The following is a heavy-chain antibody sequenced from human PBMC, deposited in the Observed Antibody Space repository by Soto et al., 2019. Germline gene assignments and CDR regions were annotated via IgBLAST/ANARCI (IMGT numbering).Heavy chain of an antibody. CDR1: GASVSSDNYY. V-gene: IGHV4-61*01. Sequence: QVQLQESGPGLVKPSETLSLTCTVSGASVSSDNYYWSWIRQPPGKGLEWIGYIYYSGSIKYNPSLKSRVTISLDTSKNQFSLRLSSVTAADTAVYYCTADAGSYWGQGTLVTVSS. J-gene: IGHJ4*02. CDR2: IYYSGSI. D-gene: IGHD1-26*01. CDR3: TADAGSY.